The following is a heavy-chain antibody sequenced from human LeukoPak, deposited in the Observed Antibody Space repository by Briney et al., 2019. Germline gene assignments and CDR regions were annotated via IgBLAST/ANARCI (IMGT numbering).Heavy chain of an antibody. D-gene: IGHD4-17*01. J-gene: IGHJ6*03. CDR1: VGSFSGYY. CDR2: INHSGST. V-gene: IGHV4-34*01. CDR3: AGTVTTLYYYYYYMDV. Sequence: PSETLSLTCAVYVGSFSGYYWSWIRQPPGKGLEWIGEINHSGSTNYNPSLKSRVTISVDTSKNQFSLKLSSVTAADTAVYYCAGTVTTLYYYYYYMDVWGKGTTVTVSS.